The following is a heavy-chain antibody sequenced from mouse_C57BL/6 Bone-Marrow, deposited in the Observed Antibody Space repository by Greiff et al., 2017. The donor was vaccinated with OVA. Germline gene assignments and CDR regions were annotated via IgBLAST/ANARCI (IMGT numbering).Heavy chain of an antibody. D-gene: IGHD1-1*01. CDR1: GFTFSSYG. CDR2: ISSGGSYT. CDR3: ARHVVVAWDFDV. V-gene: IGHV5-6*01. Sequence: EVKVVESGGDLVKPGGSLKLSCAASGFTFSSYGMSWVRQTPDKRLEWVATISSGGSYTYYPDSVKGRFTISRDHAKNTLYLQMSSLKSEDTAMYYCARHVVVAWDFDVWGTGTTVTVSS. J-gene: IGHJ1*03.